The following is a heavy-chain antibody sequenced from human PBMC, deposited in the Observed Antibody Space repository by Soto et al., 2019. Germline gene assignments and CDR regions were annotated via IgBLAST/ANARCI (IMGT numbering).Heavy chain of an antibody. D-gene: IGHD3-10*01. CDR2: ITHSGGI. J-gene: IGHJ2*01. CDR3: ARLLAGATGNWYFDL. V-gene: IGHV4-34*01. CDR1: GGSFSGYY. Sequence: QVQLQQWGAGLLKPSETLSLSCAVYGGSFSGYYWSWVRQPPGKGLEWIGEITHSGGINYNPSLKSRVTMSLDTSKNQFSLRLNSVSDADTAVYYCARLLAGATGNWYFDLWGHGTLVTVSS.